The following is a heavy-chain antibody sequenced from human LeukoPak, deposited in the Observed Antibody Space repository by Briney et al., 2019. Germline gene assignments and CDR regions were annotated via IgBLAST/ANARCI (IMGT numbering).Heavy chain of an antibody. V-gene: IGHV1-69*05. J-gene: IGHJ4*02. CDR1: GGTFSSYA. CDR3: AIGESIRYYFDY. Sequence: SVKVSCKASGGTFSSYAISWVRQAPGRGLEWMGGIIPIFGTANCAQKFQGRVTITTDESTSTAYMELSSLRSEDTAVYYCAIGESIRYYFDYWGQGTLVTVSS. D-gene: IGHD3-10*01. CDR2: IIPIFGTA.